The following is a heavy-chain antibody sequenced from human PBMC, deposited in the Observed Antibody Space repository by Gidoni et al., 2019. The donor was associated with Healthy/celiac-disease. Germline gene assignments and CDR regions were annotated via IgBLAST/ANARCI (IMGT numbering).Heavy chain of an antibody. V-gene: IGHV1-8*01. CDR1: GYTFTRYD. J-gene: IGHJ2*01. CDR3: AIGLWHWYFDL. CDR2: MNPNSGSP. Sequence: QVQLVQSGAEVKKPGAAVKVYCKASGYTFTRYDINWVRQATGQGLEWMGWMNPNSGSPGYAQKFPGSVTITRTTSISTAYLELSSLRSEDTAVYYCAIGLWHWYFDLWGRGTLVTVSS.